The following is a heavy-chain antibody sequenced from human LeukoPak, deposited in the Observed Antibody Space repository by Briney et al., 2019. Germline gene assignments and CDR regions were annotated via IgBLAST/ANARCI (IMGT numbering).Heavy chain of an antibody. CDR2: IWHDGSNK. CDR3: AREAWGPGMGY. Sequence: PGRSLRLSCAASGFTFSSYGMHWVRQAPGKGLEWVAVIWHDGSNKYYADSVKGRFTISRDNSKNTLYLQMNSLRAEDTAVYYCAREAWGPGMGYWGQGTLVTVSS. CDR1: GFTFSSYG. J-gene: IGHJ4*02. V-gene: IGHV3-33*01. D-gene: IGHD3-10*01.